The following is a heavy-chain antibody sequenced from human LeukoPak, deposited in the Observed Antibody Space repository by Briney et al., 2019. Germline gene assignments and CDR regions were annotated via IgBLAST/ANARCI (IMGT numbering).Heavy chain of an antibody. CDR1: GFTVSSSH. CDR3: AALSGVGVKIGFDH. V-gene: IGHV3-66*01. D-gene: IGHD1-26*01. Sequence: GGSLRLSCAASGFTVSSSHMNWVRQAPGKGLEWVSIIYYGGNTFYADSVKGRFTISRDNSKSTLYLQINSLRAEDTAVYYCAALSGVGVKIGFDHWGQGALVVVSS. CDR2: IYYGGNT. J-gene: IGHJ4*02.